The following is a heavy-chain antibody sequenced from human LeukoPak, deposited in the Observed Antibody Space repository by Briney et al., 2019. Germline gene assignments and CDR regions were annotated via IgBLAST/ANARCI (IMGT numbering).Heavy chain of an antibody. CDR1: GYTFTSYA. Sequence: ASVKVSCKASGYTFTSYAMHWVRQAPGQGLEWMGWINAGNGNTKYSQKFQGRVTITRDTSASTAYMELSSLRSEDTAVYYCARTDGYSYGSEGYYFDYWGQGTLVTVSS. V-gene: IGHV1-3*01. CDR3: ARTDGYSYGSEGYYFDY. D-gene: IGHD5-18*01. J-gene: IGHJ4*02. CDR2: INAGNGNT.